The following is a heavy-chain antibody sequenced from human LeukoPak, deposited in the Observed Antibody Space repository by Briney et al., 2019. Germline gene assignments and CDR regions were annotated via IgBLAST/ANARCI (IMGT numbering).Heavy chain of an antibody. CDR1: GFTFSSYA. CDR2: ISYDGSNK. CDR3: ARDSPVPQLFYFDY. V-gene: IGHV3-30*04. Sequence: QPGGSLRLSCAASGFTFSSYAMHWVRQAPGKGLEWVAVISYDGSNKYYADSVKGRFTISRDNSKNTLYPQMNSLRAEDTAVYYCARDSPVPQLFYFDYWGQGTLVTVSS. D-gene: IGHD3-10*01. J-gene: IGHJ4*02.